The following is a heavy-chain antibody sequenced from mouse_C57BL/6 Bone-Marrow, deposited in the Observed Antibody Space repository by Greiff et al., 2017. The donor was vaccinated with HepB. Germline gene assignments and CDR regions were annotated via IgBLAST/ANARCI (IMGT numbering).Heavy chain of an antibody. D-gene: IGHD2-1*01. CDR3: ARYIYYGFDY. CDR2: INPNNGGT. J-gene: IGHJ2*01. CDR1: GYTFTSYW. Sequence: QVQLQQPGTELVKPGASVKLSCKASGYTFTSYWMHWVKQRPGQGLEWIGNINPNNGGTSYNQKFKGKATLTVDKSSSTAYMELRSLTSEDSAVYYCARYIYYGFDYWGQGTTLTVSS. V-gene: IGHV1-53*01.